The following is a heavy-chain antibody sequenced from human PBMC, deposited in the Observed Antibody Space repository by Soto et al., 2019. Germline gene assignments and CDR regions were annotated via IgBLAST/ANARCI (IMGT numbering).Heavy chain of an antibody. J-gene: IGHJ4*02. Sequence: SETLSLSCTVAGGSLSIGAYYWSWIRQQPGKGLEWIGYMYYSGSTFYNPSLRSRVSISVDTSKNQIYLKLSSVTAADTAVYYCASTYSGYLDYWGQGTLVTVSS. CDR2: MYYSGST. CDR3: ASTYSGYLDY. D-gene: IGHD3-22*01. CDR1: GGSLSIGAYY. V-gene: IGHV4-31*03.